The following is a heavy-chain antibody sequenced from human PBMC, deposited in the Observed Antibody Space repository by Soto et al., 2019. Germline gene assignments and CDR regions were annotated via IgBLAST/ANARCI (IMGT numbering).Heavy chain of an antibody. Sequence: GGSLRLSCVASGFMFYSYAMNWVRQAPAKGLEWVSYISPGGDRIYYAESLKGRITISRDNARNSLSLKMNILSDEDTAVYYCNKRADSAGWGDDFWGQGTLVTVSS. CDR1: GFMFYSYA. CDR2: ISPGGDRI. V-gene: IGHV3-48*02. D-gene: IGHD6-19*01. J-gene: IGHJ4*02. CDR3: NKRADSAGWGDDF.